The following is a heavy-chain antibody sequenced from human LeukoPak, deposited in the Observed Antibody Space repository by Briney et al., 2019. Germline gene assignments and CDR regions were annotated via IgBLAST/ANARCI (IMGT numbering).Heavy chain of an antibody. Sequence: GGSLRLSCVASGFIFSTYGLHWVRQSPGRGLEWVAVIWYDGSQRYYADSVKGRFTISRDDSQNTVYLQMDSLRAEDTAVYYCATSWPWNYFDHWGQGTLVTVSS. CDR3: ATSWPWNYFDH. J-gene: IGHJ4*02. V-gene: IGHV3-33*01. D-gene: IGHD1-1*01. CDR1: GFIFSTYG. CDR2: IWYDGSQR.